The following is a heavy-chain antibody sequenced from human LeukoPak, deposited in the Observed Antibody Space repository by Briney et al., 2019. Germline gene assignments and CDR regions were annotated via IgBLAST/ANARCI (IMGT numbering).Heavy chain of an antibody. CDR3: ARLNYYYYGMDV. J-gene: IGHJ6*02. CDR2: IGTAGDT. V-gene: IGHV3-13*01. CDR1: GFTFSSYD. Sequence: PGGCLRLSCAASGFTFSSYDMHWVRQATGKGLEWVSAIGTAGDTYYPGSVKGRFTISRENAKNSLYLQMNSLRAGDTAVYYCARLNYYYYGMDVWGQGTTVTVSS.